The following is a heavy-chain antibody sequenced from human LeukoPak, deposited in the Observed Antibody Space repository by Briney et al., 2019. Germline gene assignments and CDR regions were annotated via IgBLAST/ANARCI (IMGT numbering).Heavy chain of an antibody. V-gene: IGHV4-38-2*02. J-gene: IGHJ6*04. CDR2: IYHSGST. CDR1: GYSISSGYY. Sequence: SETLSLTCAVSGYSISSGYYWGWIRQPPGKGLEWIGSIYHSGSTYYNPSLKSRVTISVDTSKNQFSLKLSSVTAADTAVYYCARDGRYSYGSLYYGMDVWGKGTTVTVSS. D-gene: IGHD5-18*01. CDR3: ARDGRYSYGSLYYGMDV.